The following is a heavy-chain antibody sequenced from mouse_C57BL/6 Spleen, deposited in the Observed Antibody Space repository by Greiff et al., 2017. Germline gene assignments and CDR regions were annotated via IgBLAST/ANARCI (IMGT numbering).Heavy chain of an antibody. CDR1: GYTFTSYW. J-gene: IGHJ3*01. D-gene: IGHD2-4*01. Sequence: VQLQQPGAELVKPGASVKLSCKASGYTFTSYWMHWVKQRPGRGLEWIGRIDPNSGGTKYNEKFKSKATLTVDKPSSTAYMQLSSLTSEDSAVYYCAIHDYDAGWFAYWGQGTLVTVSA. V-gene: IGHV1-72*01. CDR2: IDPNSGGT. CDR3: AIHDYDAGWFAY.